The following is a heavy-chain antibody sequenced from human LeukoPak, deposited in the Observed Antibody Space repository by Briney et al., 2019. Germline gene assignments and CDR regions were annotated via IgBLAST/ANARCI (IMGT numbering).Heavy chain of an antibody. J-gene: IGHJ4*02. CDR1: GYTFTSYG. D-gene: IGHD6-13*01. Sequence: ASVTVSCKASGYTFTSYGISWVRQAPGQGLEWMGWISAYNGNTNYAQKLQGRVTMTTDTSTSTAYMELRSLRSDDTAVYYCAREIAAAGNSVSDYWGQGTLVTVSS. CDR3: AREIAAAGNSVSDY. CDR2: ISAYNGNT. V-gene: IGHV1-18*01.